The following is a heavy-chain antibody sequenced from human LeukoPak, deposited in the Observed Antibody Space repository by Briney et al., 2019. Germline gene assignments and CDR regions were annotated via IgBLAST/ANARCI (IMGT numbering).Heavy chain of an antibody. CDR3: AKPQEADLWVPDY. V-gene: IGHV3-43*01. CDR1: GFTFDDYT. Sequence: GSLRLSCAASGFTFDDYTMHWVRQAPGKGLEWVSLISWDGGSTYYADSVKGRFTISRDNSKNTLYLEMNSLIPEDTALYYCAKPQEADLWVPDYWGQGTLVTVSS. D-gene: IGHD3-3*01. CDR2: ISWDGGST. J-gene: IGHJ4*02.